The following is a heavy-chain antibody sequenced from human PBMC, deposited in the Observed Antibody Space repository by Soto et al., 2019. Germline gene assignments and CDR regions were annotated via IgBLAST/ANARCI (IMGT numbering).Heavy chain of an antibody. Sequence: ASVKVSCKASGGTFSSYAISWVRQAPGQGLEWMGWMNPNSGNTGYAQKFQGRVTMTRNTSISTAYMELSSLRSEDTAVYYCARVGPYSSSSNLWGQGTLVTVSS. CDR2: MNPNSGNT. CDR3: ARVGPYSSSSNL. D-gene: IGHD6-6*01. CDR1: GGTFSSYA. J-gene: IGHJ4*02. V-gene: IGHV1-8*02.